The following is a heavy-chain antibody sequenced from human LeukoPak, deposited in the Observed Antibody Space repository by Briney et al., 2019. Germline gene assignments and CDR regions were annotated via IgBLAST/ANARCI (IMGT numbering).Heavy chain of an antibody. J-gene: IGHJ5*02. CDR1: GLTFSSYA. CDR2: ISGSGGST. V-gene: IGHV3-23*01. CDR3: AKGSGGGSSNWFDP. D-gene: IGHD2-15*01. Sequence: GGSLRLSCAASGLTFSSYAMSWVRQAPGKGLEWVSGISGSGGSTYYADSAKGRFTISRDNSKNTLYLQMNSLRAEDTAVYYCAKGSGGGSSNWFDPWGQGTLVTVSS.